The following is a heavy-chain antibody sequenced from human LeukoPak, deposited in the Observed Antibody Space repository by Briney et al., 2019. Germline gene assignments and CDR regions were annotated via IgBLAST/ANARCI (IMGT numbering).Heavy chain of an antibody. Sequence: SETLSLTCTVSGGSISSSSYYWGWLRQTPGKGLEWIGSIYYSGSTYYNPSLKSRVTISVDTSKNQFSLKLSSVTAADTAVYYCARVYYGSGSYLDYWGQGTLVTVSS. CDR1: GGSISSSSYY. D-gene: IGHD3-10*01. CDR3: ARVYYGSGSYLDY. CDR2: IYYSGST. V-gene: IGHV4-39*01. J-gene: IGHJ4*02.